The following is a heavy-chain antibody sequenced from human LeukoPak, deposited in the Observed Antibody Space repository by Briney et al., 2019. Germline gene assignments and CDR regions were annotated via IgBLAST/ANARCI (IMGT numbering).Heavy chain of an antibody. V-gene: IGHV4-59*01. CDR1: GGSISSYY. CDR2: IYYSGST. Sequence: SETLSLTCTVSGGSISSYYWSWIRQPPGKGLEWIGYIYYSGSTNCNPSLKSRVTISVDTSKNQFSLKLSSVTAADTAVYYCARVKYCSGGSCYLTFGIWGQGTMVTVSS. D-gene: IGHD2-15*01. CDR3: ARVKYCSGGSCYLTFGI. J-gene: IGHJ3*02.